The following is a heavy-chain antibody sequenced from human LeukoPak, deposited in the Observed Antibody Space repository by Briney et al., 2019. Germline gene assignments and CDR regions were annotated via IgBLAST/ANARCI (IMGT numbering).Heavy chain of an antibody. CDR3: AKDPTYYYDSSGYSDY. V-gene: IGHV3-23*01. CDR2: ISGSGGST. CDR1: GLTFSSYA. Sequence: GGSLRLSCAASGLTFSSYAMSWVRQAPGKGLEWVSAISGSGGSTYYADSVKGRFTISRDNSKNTLYLQMNSLRAEDTAVYYCAKDPTYYYDSSGYSDYWGQGTLVTVSS. D-gene: IGHD3-22*01. J-gene: IGHJ4*02.